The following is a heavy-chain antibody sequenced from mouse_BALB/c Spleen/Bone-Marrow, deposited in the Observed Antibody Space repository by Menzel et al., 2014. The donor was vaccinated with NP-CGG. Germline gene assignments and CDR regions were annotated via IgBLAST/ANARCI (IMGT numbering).Heavy chain of an antibody. CDR3: ARDGYGSSD. J-gene: IGHJ3*01. D-gene: IGHD1-1*01. Sequence: EVQLVESGGVLAKPGGSLKLFCAASGFTFSTYAMSWVRQSPEKRLEWVAEISSGGSYTYYPDTVTGRFTISRDNAKNTLYLEMSSLRSEDTAMYYCARDGYGSSDWGQGTLVTVSA. CDR1: GFTFSTYA. V-gene: IGHV5-9-4*01. CDR2: ISSGGSYT.